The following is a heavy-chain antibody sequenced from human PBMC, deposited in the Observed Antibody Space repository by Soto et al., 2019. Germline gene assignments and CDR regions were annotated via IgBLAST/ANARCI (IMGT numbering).Heavy chain of an antibody. Sequence: EVHVLESGGDLVQPGGSLRLSCAASGFTFSTYAMTWVRQAAGKGLEWVSTISDSSSTYYADSVKGRFTISRDNSKNTLYLEMTSLRADDTAVYYCAKNKGGIYCTRTSCLYSFDYWGQGTLVTVSS. D-gene: IGHD2-2*01. CDR2: ISDSSST. J-gene: IGHJ4*02. CDR3: AKNKGGIYCTRTSCLYSFDY. V-gene: IGHV3-23*01. CDR1: GFTFSTYA.